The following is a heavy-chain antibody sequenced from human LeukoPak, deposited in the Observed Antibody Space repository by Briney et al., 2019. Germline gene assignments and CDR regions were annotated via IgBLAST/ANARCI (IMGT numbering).Heavy chain of an antibody. D-gene: IGHD6-13*01. CDR3: AAASAFSSSWRS. V-gene: IGHV3-48*01. CDR2: ITANNTTK. J-gene: IGHJ5*02. Sequence: GGSVRLSCTASGLSFSSYNMNWVRQAPGKGPEWVAYITANNTTKYYADSVKGRFTISRDNAKKSLFLQMNSLRAEDTAVYYCAAASAFSSSWRSWGQGTVVTVSS. CDR1: GLSFSSYN.